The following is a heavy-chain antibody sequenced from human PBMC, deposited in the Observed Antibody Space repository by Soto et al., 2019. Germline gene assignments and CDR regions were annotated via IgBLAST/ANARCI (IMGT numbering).Heavy chain of an antibody. CDR2: ISAYNGNT. V-gene: IGHV1-18*01. J-gene: IGHJ4*02. CDR3: ARFDPLSCSVGSCYISDFDY. CDR1: GYTFTSYG. Sequence: QVQLVQSGAEVKKPGASVKVSCKASGYTFTSYGISWVRQAPGQGLEWMGWISAYNGNTNYAQKLQGRVTMTTDTTTSTAYMELRSLRSDDTAVYYCARFDPLSCSVGSCYISDFDYWGQGTLVTVSS. D-gene: IGHD2-15*01.